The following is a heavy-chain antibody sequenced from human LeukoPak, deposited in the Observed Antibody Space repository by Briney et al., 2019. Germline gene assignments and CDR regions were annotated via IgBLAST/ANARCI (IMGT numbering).Heavy chain of an antibody. CDR2: IYYSGST. J-gene: IGHJ4*02. CDR1: GGSISSYY. Sequence: SETLSLTCTVSGGSISSYYWSWIRQPPGKGLEWIGYIYYSGSTNYNPSLKSRVTISVDTSKNQFSLKLSSVTAADTAVYYWARLSVGATPIFAYWGQGTLVTVSS. CDR3: ARLSVGATPIFAY. D-gene: IGHD1-26*01. V-gene: IGHV4-59*01.